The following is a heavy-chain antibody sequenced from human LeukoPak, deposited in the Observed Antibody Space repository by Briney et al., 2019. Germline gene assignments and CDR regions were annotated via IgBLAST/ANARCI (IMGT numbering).Heavy chain of an antibody. J-gene: IGHJ4*02. CDR3: AKVQQLATIYYFDY. V-gene: IGHV3-23*01. CDR2: MSGSGGTT. CDR1: GFTFSSYA. Sequence: GGSLRLSCAASGFTFSSYATSWVRQAPGKGLEWVSAMSGSGGTTYYADSVKGRFAISRDNSRDTLYLQMSSLSTEDTALYYCAKVQQLATIYYFDYWGQGSLVTVSS. D-gene: IGHD6-13*01.